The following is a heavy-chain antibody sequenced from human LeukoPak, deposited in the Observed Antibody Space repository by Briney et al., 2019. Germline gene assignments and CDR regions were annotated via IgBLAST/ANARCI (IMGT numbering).Heavy chain of an antibody. CDR2: INHSGST. CDR3: ARGEMTTVAPYYYYGMDV. J-gene: IGHJ6*02. CDR1: GGSFSGYY. Sequence: SETLSLTCAVYGGSFSGYYWSWIRQPPGKGLEWIGEINHSGSTNYNPSLKSRVTISVDTSKNQFSLKLSSVTAAGTAVYYCARGEMTTVAPYYYYGMDVWGQGTTVTVSS. V-gene: IGHV4-34*01. D-gene: IGHD4-23*01.